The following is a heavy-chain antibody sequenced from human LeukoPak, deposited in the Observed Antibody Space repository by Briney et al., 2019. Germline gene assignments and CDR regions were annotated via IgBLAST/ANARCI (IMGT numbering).Heavy chain of an antibody. CDR3: ARDSGVNWFDP. CDR2: ISSSSSYI. D-gene: IGHD3-3*01. J-gene: IGHJ5*02. Sequence: GGSLRLSCAASGFTFSSYSMNWVRQAPGKGLELVSSISSSSSYIYYADSVKGRFTISRDNAKNSLYLQMNSLRAEDTAVYYCARDSGVNWFDPWGQGTLVTVSS. CDR1: GFTFSSYS. V-gene: IGHV3-21*01.